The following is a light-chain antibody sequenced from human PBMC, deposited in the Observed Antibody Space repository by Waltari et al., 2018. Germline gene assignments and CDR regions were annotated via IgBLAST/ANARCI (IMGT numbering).Light chain of an antibody. Sequence: SALTQPASMSGSPGQSITISCTGTRSDIGLYDYVSWYQQHPGKAPKLIISDVSQRPSGVPARFSGSKSCYTASLTISGLQTEDEADYYCSAYTATDTYVFGSGTTVTVL. CDR3: SAYTATDTYV. CDR1: RSDIGLYDY. V-gene: IGLV2-14*03. CDR2: DVS. J-gene: IGLJ1*01.